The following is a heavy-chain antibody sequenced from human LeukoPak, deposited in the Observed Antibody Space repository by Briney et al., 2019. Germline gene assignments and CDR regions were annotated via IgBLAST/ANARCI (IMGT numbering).Heavy chain of an antibody. CDR3: AREGGWLQPADY. V-gene: IGHV3-11*04. Sequence: GRSLRLSCAASGFTFSEYFMGWIRQAPGKGLEWVSYVSTSGTSVYYPDSVKGRFTISRDNAKNSLYLQMNSLRAEDTAVYYCAREGGWLQPADYWGQGTLVTVSS. J-gene: IGHJ4*02. CDR2: VSTSGTSV. CDR1: GFTFSEYF. D-gene: IGHD5-24*01.